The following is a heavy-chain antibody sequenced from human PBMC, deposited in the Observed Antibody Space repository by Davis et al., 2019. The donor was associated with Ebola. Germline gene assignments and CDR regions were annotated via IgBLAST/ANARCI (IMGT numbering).Heavy chain of an antibody. V-gene: IGHV5-51*01. CDR3: ASLRRTITGMDDGFDI. CDR2: IYTGDSDT. Sequence: GESLKISCKDSGNSFTSHWNGWVRQMPGKGLDWMGIIYTGDSDTRYSPSFRGQVTISADKSFKTAFLQWSSLKASDTAMYYCASLRRTITGMDDGFDIWGQGTMVTVSS. D-gene: IGHD2-8*02. CDR1: GNSFTSHW. J-gene: IGHJ3*02.